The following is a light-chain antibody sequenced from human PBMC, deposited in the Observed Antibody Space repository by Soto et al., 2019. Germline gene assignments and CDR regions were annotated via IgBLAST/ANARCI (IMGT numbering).Light chain of an antibody. CDR3: QQRSDWPIT. V-gene: IGKV3-11*01. J-gene: IGKJ5*01. CDR2: DAS. CDR1: QTVSSY. Sequence: EIVLTQSPATLSLSPGERDTLFCRASQTVSSYLVWYQQKPGQAPRLLIYDASNRATGVPARFSGSGSGTAFTLTISSLEPEDFAVYYCQQRSDWPITFGQGTRLEIK.